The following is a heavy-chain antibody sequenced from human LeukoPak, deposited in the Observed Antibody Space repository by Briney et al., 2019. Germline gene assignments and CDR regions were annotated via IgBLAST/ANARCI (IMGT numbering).Heavy chain of an antibody. V-gene: IGHV3-30*04. CDR1: GFTFSSYA. CDR2: ISYDGSNK. Sequence: GGSLRLSCAASGFTFSSYAMHWVRQAPGKGLEWVAVISYDGSNKYYADSVKGRFTISRDNSKNTLYLQMNSLRVEDTAVYYCAKPRWRSHFDYWGQGTLVTVSS. CDR3: AKPRWRSHFDY. D-gene: IGHD3-16*02. J-gene: IGHJ4*02.